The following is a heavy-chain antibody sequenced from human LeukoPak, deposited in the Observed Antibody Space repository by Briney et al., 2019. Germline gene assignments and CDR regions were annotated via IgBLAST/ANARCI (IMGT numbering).Heavy chain of an antibody. D-gene: IGHD3-10*01. CDR3: AREAGYGSGSYYLDY. Sequence: GGSLRLSCAASGFTFSSYSMNWVRQAPGKGLEWVSSISSSSSYIYYADPVKGRFTISRDNAKNSLYLQMNSLRAEDTAVYYCAREAGYGSGSYYLDYWGQGTLVTVSS. CDR2: ISSSSSYI. CDR1: GFTFSSYS. V-gene: IGHV3-21*06. J-gene: IGHJ4*02.